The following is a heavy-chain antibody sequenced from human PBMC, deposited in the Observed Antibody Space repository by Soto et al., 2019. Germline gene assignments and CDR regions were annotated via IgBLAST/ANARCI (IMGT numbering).Heavy chain of an antibody. J-gene: IGHJ1*01. V-gene: IGHV3-53*04. D-gene: IGHD4-17*01. Sequence: EVQLVESGGGLVQPGGSLRLSCAASGFNVSSNYMSWVRQAPGKGLEWVSVMYSGGSTYYADSVKGRFTISRHNSKNTLYHQMNSVRGEDMAVYYCARAHDYGEHSTRRIAENFHNSGQGTLVTVSS. CDR3: ARAHDYGEHSTRRIAENFHN. CDR2: MYSGGST. CDR1: GFNVSSNY.